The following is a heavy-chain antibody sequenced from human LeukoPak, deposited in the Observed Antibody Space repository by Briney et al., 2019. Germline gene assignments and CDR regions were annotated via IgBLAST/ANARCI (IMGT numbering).Heavy chain of an antibody. CDR2: IRSKAYGGTT. Sequence: GGSLRFSCSGSGFTFYDNVWVWHAQAPGQGLKGLGFIRSKAYGGTTEYAASVKGRFTISRDDSKSSAYLQMNSLKTEDTAVYYCTRDHERKMATSFDYWGQGTLVTVSS. J-gene: IGHJ4*02. D-gene: IGHD5-24*01. CDR3: TRDHERKMATSFDY. CDR1: GFTFYDNV. V-gene: IGHV3-49*03.